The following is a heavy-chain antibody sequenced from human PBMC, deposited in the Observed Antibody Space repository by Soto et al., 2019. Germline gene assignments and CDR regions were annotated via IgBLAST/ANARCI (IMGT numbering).Heavy chain of an antibody. Sequence: GGSLRLSCAASGFTFSNAWMSWVRQAPGKGLEWVGRIKSKTDGGTTDYAATVKGRFTIARDDSKNTLYLQMNSLKTEVTAVYYCTTDRLSLVVPAPQYSSSYGMDVWGQGTTVTVSS. D-gene: IGHD2-2*01. CDR1: GFTFSNAW. J-gene: IGHJ6*02. V-gene: IGHV3-15*01. CDR2: IKSKTDGGTT. CDR3: TTDRLSLVVPAPQYSSSYGMDV.